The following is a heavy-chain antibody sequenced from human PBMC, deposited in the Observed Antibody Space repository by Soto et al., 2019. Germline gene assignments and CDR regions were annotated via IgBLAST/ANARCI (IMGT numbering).Heavy chain of an antibody. CDR2: ISYDGSNK. V-gene: IGHV3-30-3*01. CDR1: GFTFSSYA. D-gene: IGHD6-13*01. J-gene: IGHJ6*02. Sequence: GGSLRLSCAASGFTFSSYAMHWVRQAPGKGLEWVAVISYDGSNKYYADSVKGRFTISRDNSKNTLYLQMSSLRAEDTAVYYCARDRVQSIAATLSGYYGMDVWGQGTTVTVSS. CDR3: ARDRVQSIAATLSGYYGMDV.